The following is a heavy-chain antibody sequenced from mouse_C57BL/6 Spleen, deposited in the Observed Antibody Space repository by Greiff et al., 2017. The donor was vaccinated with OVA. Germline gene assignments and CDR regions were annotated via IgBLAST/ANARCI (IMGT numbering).Heavy chain of an antibody. CDR1: GYTFTSYW. CDR2: IDPSDSYT. J-gene: IGHJ2*01. D-gene: IGHD2-2*01. V-gene: IGHV1-69*01. CDR3: ARRRDYGWFDY. Sequence: QVQLQQPGAELVMPGASVKLSCKASGYTFTSYWMHWVKQRPGQGLEWIGEIDPSDSYTNYNQKFKGKSTLTVDKSSSTAYMQLSSLTSEDSAVYYCARRRDYGWFDYWGQGTTLTVSS.